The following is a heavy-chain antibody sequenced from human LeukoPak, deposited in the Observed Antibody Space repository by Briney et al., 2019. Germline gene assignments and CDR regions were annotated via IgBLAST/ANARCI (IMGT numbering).Heavy chain of an antibody. CDR3: ATSRDLPRYPFDY. J-gene: IGHJ4*02. CDR1: GGSISSGGYY. V-gene: IGHV4-31*03. CDR2: IYYSGST. Sequence: PSETLSLTCTVSGGSISSGGYYWSWIRQHPGKGLEWIGYIYYSGSTYYNPSLKSRVTISVDTSKNQFSLKLSSVTAADTAVYYCATSRDLPRYPFDYWGQGTLVTVSS. D-gene: IGHD1-1*01.